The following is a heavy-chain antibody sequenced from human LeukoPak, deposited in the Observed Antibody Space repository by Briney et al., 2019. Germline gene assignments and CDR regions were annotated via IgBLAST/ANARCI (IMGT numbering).Heavy chain of an antibody. V-gene: IGHV4-30-4*08. J-gene: IGHJ4*02. Sequence: SEALSLTCTVSGGSISSGDYYWSWIRQPPGKGLEWIGYIYYSGSTYYNPSLKSRVTISVDTSKNQFSLKLSSVTAADTAVYYCARVGATLLDYWGQGTLVTVSS. CDR1: GGSISSGDYY. D-gene: IGHD1-26*01. CDR2: IYYSGST. CDR3: ARVGATLLDY.